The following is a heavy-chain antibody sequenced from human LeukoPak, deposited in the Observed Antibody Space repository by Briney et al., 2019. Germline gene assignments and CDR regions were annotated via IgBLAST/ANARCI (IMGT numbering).Heavy chain of an antibody. V-gene: IGHV3-7*01. Sequence: GGSLRLSCAASGFTFNYYWMRWLRQPPGKGLEGVANIKQDISEKRYVGSMKGRFTISRDNANNSLYLNMNSLRVEDTAIYYCARNQKGASDAFDIWGLGTMVTVSS. CDR3: ARNQKGASDAFDI. CDR2: IKQDISEK. J-gene: IGHJ3*02. CDR1: GFTFNYYW.